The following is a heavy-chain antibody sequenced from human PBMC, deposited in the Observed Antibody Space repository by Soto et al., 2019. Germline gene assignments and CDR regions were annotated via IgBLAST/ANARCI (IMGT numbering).Heavy chain of an antibody. D-gene: IGHD3-22*01. CDR1: GFTVSSNY. Sequence: EVQLVESGGGLIQPGGSLRLSCETSGFTVSSNYMSWVRQAPGKGLEWVSIIYRGGMTYYSDSVKGRFTISRDNPKNTLYLQMNNLRVENTALYYCSRGDYYENCGFGSWGQGSLVIVSS. CDR3: SRGDYYENCGFGS. J-gene: IGHJ5*02. CDR2: IYRGGMT. V-gene: IGHV3-53*01.